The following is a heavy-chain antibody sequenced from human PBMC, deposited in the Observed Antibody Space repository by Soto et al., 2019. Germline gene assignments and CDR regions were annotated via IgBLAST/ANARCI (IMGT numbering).Heavy chain of an antibody. CDR1: GGSISSYY. J-gene: IGHJ6*02. V-gene: IGHV4-59*01. Sequence: QVQLQESGPGLVKPSETLSLTCTVSGGSISSYYWSWIRQPPGKGLEWIGYIYYSGSTNYNPSLKRRGTIAVDTSKAPFSLKLSSVTAADTAVYYCARVEMAGIWCGGMDAWGQGTTVTVSS. CDR3: ARVEMAGIWCGGMDA. CDR2: IYYSGST. D-gene: IGHD6-19*01.